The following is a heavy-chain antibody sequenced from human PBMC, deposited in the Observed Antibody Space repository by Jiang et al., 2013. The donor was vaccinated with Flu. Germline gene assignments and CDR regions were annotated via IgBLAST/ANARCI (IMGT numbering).Heavy chain of an antibody. CDR2: IYPGSSHI. CDR1: GYTFDRYW. D-gene: IGHD3-16*01. V-gene: IGHV5-51*01. Sequence: LKISCKASGYTFDRYWIGWVRQRPGKDLEWMGIIYPGSSHIKYSPSFQGRVTISADNSITTAYLQWSSLKASDTAMYYCARRSPEFGFDYWGQGTLVTVSS. J-gene: IGHJ4*02. CDR3: ARRSPEFGFDY.